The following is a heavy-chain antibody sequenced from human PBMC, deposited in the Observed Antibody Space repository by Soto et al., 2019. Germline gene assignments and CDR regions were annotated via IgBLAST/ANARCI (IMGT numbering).Heavy chain of an antibody. CDR3: AREGDFHGSGSYRDAFDI. CDR2: ISSSSSYI. Sequence: GGSLRLSCAASGFTFSSYSMNWVRQAPGKGLEWVSSISSSSSYIYYADSVKGRFTISRDNAKSSLYLQMNSLRAEDTAVYYCAREGDFHGSGSYRDAFDIWGQGTMVTVSS. V-gene: IGHV3-21*01. CDR1: GFTFSSYS. J-gene: IGHJ3*02. D-gene: IGHD3-10*01.